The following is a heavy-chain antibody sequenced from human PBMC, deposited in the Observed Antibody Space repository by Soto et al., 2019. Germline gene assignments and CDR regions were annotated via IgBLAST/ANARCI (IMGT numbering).Heavy chain of an antibody. CDR1: GRSISSYY. V-gene: IGHV4-59*08. CDR3: ARLGYGLVVVAAFDAFDI. Sequence: PSETLSLTCTVSGRSISSYYWSWIRKPPGKGLERIGYIYYSGSTNYNPSLKSRVTISVDTSKNQFSLKLSSVTAADTAVYYCARLGYGLVVVAAFDAFDIWGQGTMVTVS. CDR2: IYYSGST. D-gene: IGHD2-15*01. J-gene: IGHJ3*02.